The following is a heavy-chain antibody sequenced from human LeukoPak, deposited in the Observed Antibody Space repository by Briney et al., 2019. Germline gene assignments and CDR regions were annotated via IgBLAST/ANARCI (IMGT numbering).Heavy chain of an antibody. CDR3: ARGPYYYDSSGYLF. CDR1: GFTFSDHY. Sequence: GGSLRLSCAASGFTFSDHYMTWIRQAPGKGLEYVSAISSNGGSTYYANSVKGRFTISRDNSKNTLYLQMGSLRAEDMAVYYCARGPYYYDSSGYLFWGQGTLVTVSS. V-gene: IGHV3-64*01. D-gene: IGHD3-22*01. CDR2: ISSNGGST. J-gene: IGHJ4*02.